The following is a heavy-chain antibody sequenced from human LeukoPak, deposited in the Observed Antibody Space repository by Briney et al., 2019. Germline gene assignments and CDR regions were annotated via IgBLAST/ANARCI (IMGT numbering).Heavy chain of an antibody. D-gene: IGHD3-22*01. Sequence: SETLSLTRTVSDGSISTYYWSWIRQPPGKGLEWIGYIYYSGSPNYNPSLKSRVTISVDTSKNQFSLKLSSVTAADTAVYYCARGYYYDSSPFDYWGQGTLVTVSS. V-gene: IGHV4-59*01. CDR3: ARGYYYDSSPFDY. CDR2: IYYSGSP. J-gene: IGHJ4*02. CDR1: DGSISTYY.